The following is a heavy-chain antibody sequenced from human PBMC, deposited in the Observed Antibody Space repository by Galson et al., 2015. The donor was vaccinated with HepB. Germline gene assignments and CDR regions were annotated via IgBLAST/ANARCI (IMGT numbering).Heavy chain of an antibody. D-gene: IGHD3-3*01. CDR3: ASEIWSGYSYYYYYYMDV. V-gene: IGHV1-69*10. J-gene: IGHJ6*03. Sequence: SVKVSCKASGGTFSSYAISWVRQAPGQGLEWMGGIIPILGIANYAQKFQGRVTITADKSTSTAYMELSSLRSEDTAVYYCASEIWSGYSYYYYYYMDVWGKGTTVTVSS. CDR2: IIPILGIA. CDR1: GGTFSSYA.